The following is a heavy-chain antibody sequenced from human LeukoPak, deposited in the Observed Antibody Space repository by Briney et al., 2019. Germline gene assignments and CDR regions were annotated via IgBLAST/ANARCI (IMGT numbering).Heavy chain of an antibody. D-gene: IGHD2-15*01. V-gene: IGHV3-23*01. Sequence: GGSLRLSCAASGFTFSSYAMSWVRQAPGKGLERVSAISGSGGSSYYADSVKGRFTISRDNSKNTLYLQMNSLRAEDTAVYYCAKVFMGGLPRDAFDIWGQGTMVTVSS. CDR2: ISGSGGSS. CDR3: AKVFMGGLPRDAFDI. CDR1: GFTFSSYA. J-gene: IGHJ3*02.